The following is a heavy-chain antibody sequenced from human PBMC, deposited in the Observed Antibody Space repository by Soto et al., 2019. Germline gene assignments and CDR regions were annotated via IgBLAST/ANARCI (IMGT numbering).Heavy chain of an antibody. D-gene: IGHD3-10*01. CDR1: GYTFTSYG. V-gene: IGHV1-18*01. J-gene: IGHJ3*02. CDR2: ISAYNGNT. Sequence: ASVKVPCKASGYTFTSYGISWVRQAPGQGLEWMGWISAYNGNTNYAQKLQGRVTMTTDTSTSTAYMELRSLRSDDTAVYYCARGLLLWFGELLDAFDIWGQGTMVTVSS. CDR3: ARGLLLWFGELLDAFDI.